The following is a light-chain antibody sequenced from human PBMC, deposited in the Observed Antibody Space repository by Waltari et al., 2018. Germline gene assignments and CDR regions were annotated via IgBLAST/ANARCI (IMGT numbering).Light chain of an antibody. Sequence: DIVMTQTPLSLPVTLGEPASISCRSSQRLLSSNGYNYLSWYLQKPGQSPQLLIYYGSSRSSGVPERFSGSRSGTDFTLKISRVEAEDFGVYYCMQALQAPFTFGPGTKLDI. J-gene: IGKJ3*01. V-gene: IGKV2-28*01. CDR1: QRLLSSNGYNY. CDR2: YGS. CDR3: MQALQAPFT.